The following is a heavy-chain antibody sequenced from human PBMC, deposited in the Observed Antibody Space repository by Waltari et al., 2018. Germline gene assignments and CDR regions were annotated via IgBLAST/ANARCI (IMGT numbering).Heavy chain of an antibody. CDR3: TTDLGLWFGELYGMDV. D-gene: IGHD3-10*01. V-gene: IGHV3-15*01. Sequence: EVQLVESGGGLVKPGGSLRLSCAASGFTFSNAWMSWVRQAPGKGLEWVGRIKSKTDGGTTEYAAPVKGRFTISRDDSKNTLYLQMNSLKTEDTAVYYCTTDLGLWFGELYGMDVWGQGTTVTVSS. J-gene: IGHJ6*02. CDR1: GFTFSNAW. CDR2: IKSKTDGGTT.